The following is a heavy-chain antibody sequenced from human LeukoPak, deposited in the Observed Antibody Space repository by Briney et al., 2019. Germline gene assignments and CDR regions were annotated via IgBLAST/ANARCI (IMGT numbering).Heavy chain of an antibody. CDR2: INPNSGGT. D-gene: IGHD4-17*01. CDR1: GYTFTGYY. V-gene: IGHV1-2*02. Sequence: ASVKVSCKASGYTFTGYYMHWVRQAPGQGLEWMGWINPNSGGTNYAQKFQGRATMTRDTSISTAYMELSRLRSADTSVDYCARDYGDNLYYYYYYMDVWGKGTTVTVSS. J-gene: IGHJ6*03. CDR3: ARDYGDNLYYYYYYMDV.